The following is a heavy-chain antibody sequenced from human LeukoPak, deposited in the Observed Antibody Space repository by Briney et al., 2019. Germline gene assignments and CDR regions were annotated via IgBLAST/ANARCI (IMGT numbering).Heavy chain of an antibody. CDR1: GFTFSSNW. J-gene: IGHJ4*02. D-gene: IGHD3-16*01. CDR3: ARDRGSYFDY. CDR2: INGDGSTT. V-gene: IGHV3-74*01. Sequence: GGSLRLSCAASGFTFSSNWMHWVRQAPGKGLVWVSCINGDGSTTTYADSEKGRFTISRDNAKNTLYLQMNSLRAEDTAVYYRARDRGSYFDYWGQGTLVTVSS.